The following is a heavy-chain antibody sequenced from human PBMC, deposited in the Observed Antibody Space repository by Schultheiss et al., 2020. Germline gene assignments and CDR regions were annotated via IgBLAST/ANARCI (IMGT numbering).Heavy chain of an antibody. CDR2: IYYSGST. Sequence: SETLSLTCTVSGGSISSSSYYWGWIRQPPGKGLEWIGYIYYSGSTNYNPSLKSRVTISVDKSKNQFSLKLSSVTAADTAVYYCAREPPVYIAAADTADYWGQGTLVTVSS. J-gene: IGHJ4*02. CDR1: GGSISSSSYY. V-gene: IGHV4-61*05. D-gene: IGHD6-13*01. CDR3: AREPPVYIAAADTADY.